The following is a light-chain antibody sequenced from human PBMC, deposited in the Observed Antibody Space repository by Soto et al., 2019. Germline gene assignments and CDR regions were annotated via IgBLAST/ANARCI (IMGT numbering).Light chain of an antibody. CDR1: QNIRNY. Sequence: DIQMTQSPSSLSASVGDRVTITCRASQNIRNYLNWYQQRPGKTPNLLVYAAFNLRSGVPSRFSGSGSGTDFTVTISSLQPEDFGTYYCQQIHSTSSYTFGQGSRVDVK. CDR3: QQIHSTSSYT. V-gene: IGKV1-39*01. CDR2: AAF. J-gene: IGKJ2*01.